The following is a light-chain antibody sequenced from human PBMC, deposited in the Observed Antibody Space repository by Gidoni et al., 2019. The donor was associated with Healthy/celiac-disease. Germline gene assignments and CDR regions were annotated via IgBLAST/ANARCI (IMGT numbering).Light chain of an antibody. Sequence: SSELPQHPAVSVALGQTVRITCQGDSLRSYYASWYQQKPGQAPVLVIYGKNNRPSGIPDRFSGSSSGNTASLTITGAQAEDEADYYCNSRDSSGNHDWVFGGGTKLXVX. J-gene: IGLJ3*02. CDR3: NSRDSSGNHDWV. CDR2: GKN. V-gene: IGLV3-19*01. CDR1: SLRSYY.